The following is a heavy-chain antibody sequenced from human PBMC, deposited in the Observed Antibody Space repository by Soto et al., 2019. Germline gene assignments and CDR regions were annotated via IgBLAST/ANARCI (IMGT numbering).Heavy chain of an antibody. J-gene: IGHJ5*02. CDR1: GFTFSSYS. CDR3: ARSPTSTAAGTGWFDP. CDR2: ISSSSSYI. Sequence: GGSLRLSCAASGFTFSSYSMNWVRQAPGKGLEWVSSISSSSSYIYYADSVKGRFTISRDNAKNSLYLQMNSLRAEDTAVYYCARSPTSTAAGTGWFDPWGQGTLVTVSS. V-gene: IGHV3-21*01. D-gene: IGHD6-13*01.